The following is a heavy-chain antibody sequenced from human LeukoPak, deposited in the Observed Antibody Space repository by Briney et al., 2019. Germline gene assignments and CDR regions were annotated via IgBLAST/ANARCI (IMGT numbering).Heavy chain of an antibody. CDR3: ARTDYDILTGYFYYYYYGMDV. CDR2: MNPNSGNT. D-gene: IGHD3-9*01. V-gene: IGHV1-8*01. CDR1: GYTFTSHD. Sequence: ASVKVSCKASGYTFTSHDINWVRQATGQGLEWMGWMNPNSGNTGYAQKFQGRVTMTRNTSISTAYMELSSLRSEDTAVYYCARTDYDILTGYFYYYYYGMDVWGQGTTVTVSS. J-gene: IGHJ6*02.